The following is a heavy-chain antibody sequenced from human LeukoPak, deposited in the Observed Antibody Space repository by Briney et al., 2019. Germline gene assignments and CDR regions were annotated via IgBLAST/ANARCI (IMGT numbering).Heavy chain of an antibody. CDR3: ARVGDIVVVEAAMGGRKGMAV. D-gene: IGHD2-15*01. CDR2: INHSGST. V-gene: IGHV4-34*01. CDR1: GGSFSGYY. Sequence: SETLSLTCAVYGGSFSGYYWSWIRQPPGKGLEWIGEINHSGSTNYNPSLKSRVTISVDTSKNQFSLKLSSVTAADTAVYYCARVGDIVVVEAAMGGRKGMAVWAKGLRSPSP. J-gene: IGHJ6*02.